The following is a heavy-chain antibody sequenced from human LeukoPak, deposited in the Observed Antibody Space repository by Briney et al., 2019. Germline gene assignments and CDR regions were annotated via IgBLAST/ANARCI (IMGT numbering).Heavy chain of an antibody. CDR1: GGSISSYY. D-gene: IGHD5-24*01. CDR2: IYYSGST. CDR3: ARGREMATIADY. V-gene: IGHV4-59*01. J-gene: IGHJ4*02. Sequence: SETLSLTCTVSGGSISSYYWSWIRRPPGKGLEWIGYIYYSGSTNYNPSLKRRVTISVDTSKNQFSLKLSSVTAADTAVYYCARGREMATIADYWGQGTLVTVSS.